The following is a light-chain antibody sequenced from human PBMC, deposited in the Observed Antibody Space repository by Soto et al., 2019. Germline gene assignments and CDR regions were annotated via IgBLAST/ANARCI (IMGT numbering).Light chain of an antibody. V-gene: IGKV1D-8*03. CDR3: KKINSFPYT. Sequence: VIWMTQSPSLLSASTGDRVTISCRMSQGISSYLAWYQQKPGKAPELLIYAASTLQSGVPSRFRGSGSGKNFTSPISCLQLEDLQTYSFKKINSFPYTFGQGTKLEIK. CDR2: AAS. CDR1: QGISSY. J-gene: IGKJ2*01.